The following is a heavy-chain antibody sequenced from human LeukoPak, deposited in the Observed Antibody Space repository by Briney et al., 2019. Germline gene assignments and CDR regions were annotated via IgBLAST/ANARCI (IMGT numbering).Heavy chain of an antibody. D-gene: IGHD3-22*01. J-gene: IGHJ4*02. CDR1: GFTFSRYW. Sequence: GGSLRLSCAASGFTFSRYWMSWVRQTPGKGLEWVANIKEDGSAKYYVDSVKGRFTISRDNAKNSLFLQMNSLGAEETAVYYCARGEYYYDGGYWGQGTLVTVSS. V-gene: IGHV3-7*04. CDR3: ARGEYYYDGGY. CDR2: IKEDGSAK.